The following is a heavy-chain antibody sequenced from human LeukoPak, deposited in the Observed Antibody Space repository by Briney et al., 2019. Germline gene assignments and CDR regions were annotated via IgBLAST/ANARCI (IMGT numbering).Heavy chain of an antibody. V-gene: IGHV1-2*02. D-gene: IGHD3-22*01. Sequence: GSSVKVSCKASGYTFTGYYMHWVRQAPGQGLEWMGWINPNSGGTNYAQKFQGRVTMTRDTSISTAYMELSRLRSDDTAVYYCARERRGYYDSSGYYYPAEFDYWGQGTLVTVSS. CDR2: INPNSGGT. CDR3: ARERRGYYDSSGYYYPAEFDY. J-gene: IGHJ4*02. CDR1: GYTFTGYY.